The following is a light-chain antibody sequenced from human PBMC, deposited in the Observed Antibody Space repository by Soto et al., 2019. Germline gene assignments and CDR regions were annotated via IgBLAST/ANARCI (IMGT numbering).Light chain of an antibody. CDR3: QQYGTLPFT. Sequence: EIVLTQSPGTQSLSPGERATLSCRSTHNDTNNFLAWFQQKPAQAPRLLIFGASTRATGIPDRFSGTGSGTDFTLTITRLKPEDFAVFYCQQYGTLPFTFGPGTKVDVK. CDR2: GAS. CDR1: HNDTNNF. J-gene: IGKJ3*01. V-gene: IGKV3-20*01.